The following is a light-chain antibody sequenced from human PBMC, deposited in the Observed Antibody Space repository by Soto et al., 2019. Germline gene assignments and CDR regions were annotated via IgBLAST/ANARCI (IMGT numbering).Light chain of an antibody. Sequence: IQMTQSPSSLSASVGDRVSITCRASQDIRNVLGWFQQKPGKAPKLLISAASFLQSGIPSRFSGSGSGTDFTLTISSLQPEDFATYYCLPDYAYPLTFGQGTKV. CDR1: QDIRNV. CDR2: AAS. V-gene: IGKV1-6*01. J-gene: IGKJ1*01. CDR3: LPDYAYPLT.